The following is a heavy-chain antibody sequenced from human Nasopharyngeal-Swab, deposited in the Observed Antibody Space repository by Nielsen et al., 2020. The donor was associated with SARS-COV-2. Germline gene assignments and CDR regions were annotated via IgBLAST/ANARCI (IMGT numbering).Heavy chain of an antibody. J-gene: IGHJ4*02. CDR2: FYYSGIT. CDR3: AREVVGGLVDS. D-gene: IGHD1-26*01. V-gene: IGHV4-59*12. Sequence: SETLSLTCTVSGGSISSYYWCWILQSPGKGLDRLVYFYYSGITNYNPSLNSRVTILIDTSKNQFSLKLNSVTAADTAVYYCAREVVGGLVDSWGQGTLVTVSS. CDR1: GGSISSYY.